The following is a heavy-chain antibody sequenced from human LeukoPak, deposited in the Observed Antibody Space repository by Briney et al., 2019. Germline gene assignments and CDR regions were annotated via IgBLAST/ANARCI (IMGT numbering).Heavy chain of an antibody. V-gene: IGHV4-34*01. J-gene: IGHJ4*02. CDR3: ARGYYDSSGYSY. CDR1: GGSFSGYY. CDR2: INHSGST. D-gene: IGHD3-22*01. Sequence: SETLSLTCAVYGGSFSGYYWSWIRQPPGKGLEWIGEINHSGSTNYNPSLKSRVTMSVDTSKNQFSLKLSSVTAADTAVYYCARGYYDSSGYSYWGQGTLVTVSS.